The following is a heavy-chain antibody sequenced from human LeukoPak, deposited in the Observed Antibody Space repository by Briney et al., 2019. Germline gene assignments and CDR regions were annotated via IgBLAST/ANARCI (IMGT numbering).Heavy chain of an antibody. CDR1: GFNFSNYG. V-gene: IGHV3-30*02. CDR3: AKADIAVFDY. CDR2: IWYDGSNA. Sequence: PGGSLRLSCAASGFNFSNYGMHWVRQAPGKGLEWVTFIWYDGSNAYYADSVKGRFSIPRDGSKNTIYLQMDSLRPEDTAIYFCAKADIAVFDYWGRGTLVTVSS. J-gene: IGHJ4*02. D-gene: IGHD6-19*01.